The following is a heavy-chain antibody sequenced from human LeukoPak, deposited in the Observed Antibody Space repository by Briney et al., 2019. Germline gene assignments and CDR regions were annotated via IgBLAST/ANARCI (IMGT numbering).Heavy chain of an antibody. CDR2: ISGSGGST. V-gene: IGHV3-23*01. Sequence: GGSLRLSCAASGFTFSSYAMSWVRQAPGKGLEGVSAISGSGGSTYYADSVKGRFTISRDNSKNTLYLQMNSLRAEDTAVYYCAKAQAPYYDILTGYSPDYWGQGTLVTVSS. CDR3: AKAQAPYYDILTGYSPDY. J-gene: IGHJ4*02. CDR1: GFTFSSYA. D-gene: IGHD3-9*01.